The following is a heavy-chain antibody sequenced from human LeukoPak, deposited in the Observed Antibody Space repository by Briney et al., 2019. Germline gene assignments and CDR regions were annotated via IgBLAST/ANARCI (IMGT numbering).Heavy chain of an antibody. CDR2: ISYDGSNK. CDR1: GFTFSSYA. J-gene: IGHJ3*02. Sequence: GGSLRLSCAASGFTFSSYAMHWVRQAPGKGLEWVAVISYDGSNKYYADSVKGRFTISRDNSKNTLYLQMNSLRAEDTAVYYCARSQYYDETSAFDIWGQGTMVTVSS. CDR3: ARSQYYDETSAFDI. D-gene: IGHD3-22*01. V-gene: IGHV3-30*04.